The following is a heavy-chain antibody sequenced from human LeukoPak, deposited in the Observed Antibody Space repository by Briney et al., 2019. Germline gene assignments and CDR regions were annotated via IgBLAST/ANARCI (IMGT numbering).Heavy chain of an antibody. CDR1: GFTFSSYA. D-gene: IGHD2-8*01. J-gene: IGHJ6*03. CDR3: AKEYCGAVNGVCYRPYYMDV. V-gene: IGHV3-23*01. CDR2: ISGSGGST. Sequence: PGGSLRLSCAASGFTFSSYAMSWVRQAPGKGLEWVSAISGSGGSTYYADSVKGRFTISRDNSKNTLYLQMNSLRAEDTAVYYCAKEYCGAVNGVCYRPYYMDVWGKGTTVTVSS.